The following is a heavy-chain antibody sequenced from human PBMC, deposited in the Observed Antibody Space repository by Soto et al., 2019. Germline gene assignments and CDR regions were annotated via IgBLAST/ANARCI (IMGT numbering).Heavy chain of an antibody. CDR2: FYDSRST. CDR1: GGSISSGDYY. Sequence: SETLSLTCTVSGGSISSGDYYWSWIRQPPGKGLEWIGYFYDSRSTYYNPSLKSRLTLSADTSKNQFSLNLSSVTAADTAVYYCARDRITIFGVLPDYWGQGTLVTSPQ. V-gene: IGHV4-30-4*01. CDR3: ARDRITIFGVLPDY. J-gene: IGHJ4*02. D-gene: IGHD3-3*01.